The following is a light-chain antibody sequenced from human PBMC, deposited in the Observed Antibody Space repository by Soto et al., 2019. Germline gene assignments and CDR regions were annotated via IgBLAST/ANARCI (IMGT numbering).Light chain of an antibody. J-gene: IGKJ1*01. Sequence: IMMTQSPATLSVSLGERATLSCRAGQTIYSNVAWYQQRPGQAPRLLIYRASTRATGVPARFSGSGSGTEFTLTISSLQAEDVAIYDCQQYQNLWTFGQGTKVEIK. CDR3: QQYQNLWT. CDR1: QTIYSN. CDR2: RAS. V-gene: IGKV3-15*01.